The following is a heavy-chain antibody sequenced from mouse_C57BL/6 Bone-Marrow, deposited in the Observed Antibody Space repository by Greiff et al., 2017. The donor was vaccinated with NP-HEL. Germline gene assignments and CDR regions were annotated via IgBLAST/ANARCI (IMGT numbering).Heavy chain of an antibody. D-gene: IGHD2-5*01. J-gene: IGHJ4*01. V-gene: IGHV6-3*01. Sequence: EVKLQESGGGLVQPGGSMKLSCVASGFTFSNYWMNWVRQSPEKGLEWVAQIRLKSDNYATHYAESVKGRFTISRDDSTSRVYLQTNNLRAEDTGIYYCVCYYSNYYAMDYWGQGTSVTVSA. CDR1: GFTFSNYW. CDR2: IRLKSDNYAT. CDR3: VCYYSNYYAMDY.